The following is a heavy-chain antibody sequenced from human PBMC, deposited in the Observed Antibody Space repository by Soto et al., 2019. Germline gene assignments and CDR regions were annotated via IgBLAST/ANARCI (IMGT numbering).Heavy chain of an antibody. CDR3: ARPRYDGSGTPFDH. J-gene: IGHJ4*02. D-gene: IGHD3-22*01. V-gene: IGHV3-74*01. CDR1: GFTFRSYW. Sequence: EVQLVESGGGSVQPGGSLRLSCAASGFTFRSYWMHWVRQVPGKGLVWASGINGDGSTATYADSVKGRFIISRDNAKNMLYLQMNSLTAEDTAVYYCARPRYDGSGTPFDHWGQGTLVTVSS. CDR2: INGDGSTA.